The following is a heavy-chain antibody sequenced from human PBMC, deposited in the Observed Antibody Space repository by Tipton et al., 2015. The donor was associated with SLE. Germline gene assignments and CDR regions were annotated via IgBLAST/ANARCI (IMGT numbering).Heavy chain of an antibody. CDR3: ARVGDPTGYYYYFDV. CDR2: ISSDGTT. D-gene: IGHD1-26*01. V-gene: IGHV3-30*15. Sequence: SLRLSCAASGFTFTPYALHWVRQGSDMGLQWVAAISSDGTTMYAHSAKGRFTISRDNSRRAVHLQMSGLRGEDSGIFFCARVGDPTGYYYYFDVWGQGTTVIVSS. CDR1: GFTFTPYA. J-gene: IGHJ6*02.